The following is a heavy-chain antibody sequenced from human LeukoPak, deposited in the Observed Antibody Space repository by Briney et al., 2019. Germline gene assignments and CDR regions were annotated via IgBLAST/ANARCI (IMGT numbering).Heavy chain of an antibody. V-gene: IGHV3-33*01. Sequence: PGTSLRLSCTASGFNFGIYGMHWVRQAPGKGLEWVAVMWDDGTNEYYVESVKGRFTISRDNGKRTLYLQMNSLRVEDTAVYYCARGGAYFDYWGQGTLVTVSS. CDR1: GFNFGIYG. D-gene: IGHD1-26*01. CDR3: ARGGAYFDY. CDR2: MWDDGTNE. J-gene: IGHJ4*02.